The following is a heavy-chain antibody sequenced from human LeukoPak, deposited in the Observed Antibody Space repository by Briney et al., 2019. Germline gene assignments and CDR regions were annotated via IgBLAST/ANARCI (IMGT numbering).Heavy chain of an antibody. CDR3: ARLLLRLNFDY. D-gene: IGHD5-12*01. J-gene: IGHJ4*02. V-gene: IGHV3-21*04. CDR2: ISSSSSYI. Sequence: GGSLRLSCAASGFTFSSYSMNWVRQAPGKGLEWVSCISSSSSYIYYADSVKGRFTISRDNAKNSLYLQMNSLRAEYTAGYYCARLLLRLNFDYWAQGTLVTVSS. CDR1: GFTFSSYS.